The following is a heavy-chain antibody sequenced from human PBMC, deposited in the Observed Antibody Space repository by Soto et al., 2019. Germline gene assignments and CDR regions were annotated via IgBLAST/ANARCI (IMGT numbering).Heavy chain of an antibody. J-gene: IGHJ4*02. CDR2: IYWDDDK. Sequence: QITLKESGPTLVKPTQTLTLTCTFSGFSLSTSGVGVGWIRQPPGKALEWLALIYWDDDKRYSPSLKSRLTITEDTSKNQVVLTMTNMDPVDTATYFCAHRQRTVYFDYWGQGTLVTVSS. V-gene: IGHV2-5*02. CDR3: AHRQRTVYFDY. D-gene: IGHD2-21*02. CDR1: GFSLSTSGVG.